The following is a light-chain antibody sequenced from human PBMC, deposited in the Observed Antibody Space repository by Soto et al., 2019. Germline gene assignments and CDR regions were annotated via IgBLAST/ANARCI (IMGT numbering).Light chain of an antibody. CDR1: SSDVGGYNY. J-gene: IGLJ1*01. V-gene: IGLV2-14*01. CDR3: SSYTSSSIYYV. CDR2: DVS. Sequence: QSALTQPASVSGSPGQSITISCTGTSSDVGGYNYVSWYQQHPGKAPKLMIYDVSNRPSGVSNRFSGSKSGNTASLTISGLQAEDKADYYCSSYTSSSIYYVFGTGTKVTVL.